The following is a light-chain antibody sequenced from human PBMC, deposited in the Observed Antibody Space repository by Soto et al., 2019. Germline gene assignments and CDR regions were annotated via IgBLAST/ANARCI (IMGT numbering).Light chain of an antibody. J-gene: IGKJ1*01. CDR1: QSVSNF. Sequence: EIVLTHSPATLSLSPVERATLTCSASQSVSNFLAWYQHKPGQAPRLLIYDASIRAAGVPARFSGSGSGTDFSLTISSLEPEDFAIYYCQQRSIWPPWTFGQGTKVDIK. CDR3: QQRSIWPPWT. V-gene: IGKV3-11*01. CDR2: DAS.